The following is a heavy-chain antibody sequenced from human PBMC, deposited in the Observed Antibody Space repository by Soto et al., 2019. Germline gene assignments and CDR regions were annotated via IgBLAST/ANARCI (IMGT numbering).Heavy chain of an antibody. V-gene: IGHV4-59*11. CDR2: IHYSGSI. Sequence: QVQVEESGPGLVRPSETLSLTCTVSGASISAHYWSWIRQSPGKGLEWIAYIHYSGSINYNPALKPRVTTSLDTSRNQLSLRVTSVNAADTAVYYCARQLVAGFWYYDLWGRGALVTVSS. J-gene: IGHJ2*01. CDR1: GASISAHY. D-gene: IGHD6-19*01. CDR3: ARQLVAGFWYYDL.